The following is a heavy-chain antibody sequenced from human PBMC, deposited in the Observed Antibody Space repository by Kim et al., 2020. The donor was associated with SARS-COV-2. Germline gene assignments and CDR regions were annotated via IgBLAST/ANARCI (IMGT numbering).Heavy chain of an antibody. CDR1: GGSISSGGYS. CDR2: IYHSGST. Sequence: SETLSLTCAVSGGSISSGGYSWSWIRQPPGKGLEWIGYIYHSGSTYYNPSLKSRVTISVDRSKNQFSLKLSSVTAADTAVYYCARVASDYIGYNYYFDYWGQGTLVTVSS. D-gene: IGHD5-12*01. J-gene: IGHJ4*02. CDR3: ARVASDYIGYNYYFDY. V-gene: IGHV4-30-2*01.